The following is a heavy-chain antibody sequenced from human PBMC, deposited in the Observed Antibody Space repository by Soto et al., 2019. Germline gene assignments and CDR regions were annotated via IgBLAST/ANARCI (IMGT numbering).Heavy chain of an antibody. Sequence: EVQLVESGGGLIQPGGSLRLSCAASGFTVNSDYMNWIRQTPGKGLEWVAFIYNGESTHYADYVKGRFPISSDRSKNTLYLQMNSLRIEDTAVYYCARDGRGLGKLSLFEYWGQGTLVTVSS. CDR3: ARDGRGLGKLSLFEY. CDR1: GFTVNSDY. CDR2: IYNGEST. D-gene: IGHD3-16*01. V-gene: IGHV3-53*01. J-gene: IGHJ4*02.